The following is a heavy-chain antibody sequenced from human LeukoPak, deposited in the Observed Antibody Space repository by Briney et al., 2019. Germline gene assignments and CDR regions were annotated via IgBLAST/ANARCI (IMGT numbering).Heavy chain of an antibody. V-gene: IGHV4-59*08. CDR2: IYYSGST. Sequence: SETLSLTCTVSGGSISSYYWSWIRQPPGKGLEWIGYIYYSGSTNYNPSLKSRVTISVDTSKNQFSLKLRSLTAADTAVYYCARHVGYGDNWFDPWGQGTLVTVSS. CDR1: GGSISSYY. D-gene: IGHD5-18*01. CDR3: ARHVGYGDNWFDP. J-gene: IGHJ5*02.